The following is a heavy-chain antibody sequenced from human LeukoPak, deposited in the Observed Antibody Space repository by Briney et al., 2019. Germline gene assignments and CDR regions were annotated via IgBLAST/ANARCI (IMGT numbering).Heavy chain of an antibody. J-gene: IGHJ4*02. CDR3: ARAGSGYHFDY. CDR1: GGSISSSDW. D-gene: IGHD3-22*01. Sequence: SGTLSLTCAVSGGSISSSDWWSWVRQPPGRGLEWIGYIWRSDHTNYNPSLKSRVTISVDGSKNQFSLKLSSVTAADTAVYYCARAGSGYHFDYWGQGTLVTVSS. CDR2: IWRSDHT. V-gene: IGHV4-4*02.